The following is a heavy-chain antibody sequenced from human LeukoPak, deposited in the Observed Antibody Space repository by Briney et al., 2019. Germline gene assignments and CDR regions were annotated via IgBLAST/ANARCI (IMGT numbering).Heavy chain of an antibody. V-gene: IGHV1-69*05. D-gene: IGHD1/OR15-1a*01. CDR3: ATGMENTLYYYMDF. J-gene: IGHJ6*03. CDR2: IIPIFGTA. Sequence: ASVKVSCKASGGTFSSYAISWVRQAPGQGLEWMGGIIPIFGTANYAQKFQGRVTITTDDSRSTAYMELRSLQSEDTAVYYCATGMENTLYYYMDFWGKGTSVTVSS. CDR1: GGTFSSYA.